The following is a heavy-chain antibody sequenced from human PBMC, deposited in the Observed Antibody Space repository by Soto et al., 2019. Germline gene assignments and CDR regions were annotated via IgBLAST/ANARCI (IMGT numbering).Heavy chain of an antibody. V-gene: IGHV1-18*04. J-gene: IGHJ4*02. CDR1: GYTFTSYG. CDR2: ISAYNGNT. D-gene: IGHD3-3*01. Sequence: AASVKVSCKASGYTFTSYGISWVRQAPGQGLEWMGWISAYNGNTNYAQKLQGRVTMTTDTSTSTAYMELRSLRSDDTAVYYCARGNLNLRFLEWLPNYFDYWGQGTLVTVSS. CDR3: ARGNLNLRFLEWLPNYFDY.